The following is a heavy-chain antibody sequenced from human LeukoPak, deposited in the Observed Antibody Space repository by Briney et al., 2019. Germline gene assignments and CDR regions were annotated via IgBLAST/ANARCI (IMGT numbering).Heavy chain of an antibody. CDR1: GGSISSYY. D-gene: IGHD7-27*01. J-gene: IGHJ5*02. CDR2: IYYSGST. CDR3: ARGGLPTGVFDP. V-gene: IGHV4-59*01. Sequence: SETLSLTYTVSGGSISSYYWSWIRQPPGKGLEWIGYIYYSGSTNYNPSLKSRVTISVDTSKNQFSLKLSSVTAADTAVYYCARGGLPTGVFDPWGQGTLVTVSS.